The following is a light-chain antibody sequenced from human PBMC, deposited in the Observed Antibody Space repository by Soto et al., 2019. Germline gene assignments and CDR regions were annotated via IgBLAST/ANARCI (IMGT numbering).Light chain of an antibody. Sequence: SYELTQPPSVSVSPGQTAAITCSGDRLGDKFVSWYHQKAGQSPALVIYQDNKRPSGIPGRFSGSNSGTTAALTISGTQVIDEGDYFCQAWDTSAVVVFGGGTKVTVL. CDR3: QAWDTSAVVV. CDR2: QDN. CDR1: RLGDKF. V-gene: IGLV3-1*01. J-gene: IGLJ2*01.